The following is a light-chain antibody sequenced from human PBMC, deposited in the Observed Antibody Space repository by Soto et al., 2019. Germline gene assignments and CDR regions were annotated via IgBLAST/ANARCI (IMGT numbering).Light chain of an antibody. CDR3: QHYYHWPPGYT. Sequence: DIQMTQSPSTLSASVGDRVTITCRASQSIGTWLAWYQHRPGKAPSLLIYDASTLRSGVPSRFSGSGSGTEFTLTISSLQSEDFAVYYCQHYYHWPPGYTFGPGTKLDIK. CDR2: DAS. CDR1: QSIGTW. V-gene: IGKV1-5*01. J-gene: IGKJ2*01.